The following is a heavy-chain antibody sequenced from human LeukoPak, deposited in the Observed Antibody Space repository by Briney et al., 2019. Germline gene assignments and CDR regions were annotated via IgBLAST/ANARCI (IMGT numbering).Heavy chain of an antibody. J-gene: IGHJ3*02. V-gene: IGHV3-21*01. Sequence: PGGSLRLSCAASGFTFSSYSMNWVRQAPGKGLEWVSSISSSSSYIYYADSVKGRFAISRDNAKNSLYLQMNSLRAEDTAVYYCARLNTAYAFDIWGRGTMVTVSS. CDR1: GFTFSSYS. CDR2: ISSSSSYI. CDR3: ARLNTAYAFDI.